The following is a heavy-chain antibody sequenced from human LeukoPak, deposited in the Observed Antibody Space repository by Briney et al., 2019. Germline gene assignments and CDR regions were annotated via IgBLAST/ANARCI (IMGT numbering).Heavy chain of an antibody. D-gene: IGHD6-25*01. V-gene: IGHV3-21*01. CDR3: ARERIAAMGWFDP. J-gene: IGHJ5*02. CDR2: ISSSSSYI. Sequence: GGSLRLSCAASGFTFSSYSMNWVRQAPGKALEWVSSISSSSSYIYYADSVKGRFTISRDNAKNSLYLQMNSLRAEDTAVYYCARERIAAMGWFDPWGQGTLVTVSS. CDR1: GFTFSSYS.